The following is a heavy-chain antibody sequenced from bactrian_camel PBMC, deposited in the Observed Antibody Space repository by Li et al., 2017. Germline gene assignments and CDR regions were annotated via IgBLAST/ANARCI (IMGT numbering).Heavy chain of an antibody. Sequence: DVQLVESGGGLVQPGGSLTLSCAASGFTFSDYDMSWVRQAPGKEREGVAAIWNGGGGTYYAASVKGRFTISQDNAKNTVYLQMDSLKPEDSAMYYCASDSACLPAAIATIDSVCDYNYSGQGTQVTVS. D-gene: IGHD4*01. J-gene: IGHJ4*01. V-gene: IGHV3S40*01. CDR3: ASDSACLPAAIATIDSVCDYNY. CDR2: IWNGGGGT. CDR1: GFTFSDYD.